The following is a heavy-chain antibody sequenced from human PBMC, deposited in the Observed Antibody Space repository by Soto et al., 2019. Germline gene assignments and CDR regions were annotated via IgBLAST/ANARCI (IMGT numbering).Heavy chain of an antibody. D-gene: IGHD2-15*01. Sequence: SLRLSCEASGFKFDDYMMHWVRQAPGKGLEWISLISWDGGSIDYADSIKGRFTVSRDNSKTSLYLHMDSLTSDDTAFYFCAKEGNGGSSLDSWGQGTLVTVSS. CDR1: GFKFDDYM. V-gene: IGHV3-43*01. CDR2: ISWDGGSI. J-gene: IGHJ5*01. CDR3: AKEGNGGSSLDS.